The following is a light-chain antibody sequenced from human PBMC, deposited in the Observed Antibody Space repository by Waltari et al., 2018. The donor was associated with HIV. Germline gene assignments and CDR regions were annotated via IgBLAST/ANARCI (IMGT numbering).Light chain of an antibody. V-gene: IGKV3D-15*01. CDR2: DTS. J-gene: IGKJ4*01. CDR3: QQSYNSLT. CDR1: QSVANS. Sequence: EIVMTQSPATLSVSPGERATLSCRASQSVANSLAWYQQRRGQSPRLLIYDTSNRATGVPARFSGSASGTDFTLTISSLEPEDFAVYYCQQSYNSLTFGGGTKVEIK.